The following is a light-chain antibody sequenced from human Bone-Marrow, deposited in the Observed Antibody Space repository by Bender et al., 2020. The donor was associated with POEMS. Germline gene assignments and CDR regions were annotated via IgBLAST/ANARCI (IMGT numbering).Light chain of an antibody. V-gene: IGLV2-14*03. J-gene: IGLJ3*02. CDR1: SGDIGYFND. CDR2: GFS. CDR3: RSYTASNTLV. Sequence: QSALTQPRSVSGSPGQSVTISCSDTSGDIGYFNDVSWFQHHPGEAPKLILSGFSNRPSGVSDRFSGSKSGNTASLTISGLHTDDEADYYCRSYTASNTLVFGGGTKLTVL.